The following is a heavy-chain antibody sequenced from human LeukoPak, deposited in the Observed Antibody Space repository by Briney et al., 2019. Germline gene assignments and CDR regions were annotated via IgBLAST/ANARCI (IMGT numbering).Heavy chain of an antibody. V-gene: IGHV4-34*01. Sequence: PSETLSLTCAVYGGSFSGYYWSWIRQPPGKGLEWIGEINHSGSTNYNPSLKSRVTISVDTSKNQFSLKLSSVTAADTAVYYCARGRDIVVVVAATPFDYWGQGTLVTVSS. D-gene: IGHD2-15*01. J-gene: IGHJ4*02. CDR2: INHSGST. CDR1: GGSFSGYY. CDR3: ARGRDIVVVVAATPFDY.